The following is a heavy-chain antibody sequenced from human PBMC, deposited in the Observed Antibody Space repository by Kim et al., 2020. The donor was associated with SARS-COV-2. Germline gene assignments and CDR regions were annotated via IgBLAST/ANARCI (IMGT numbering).Heavy chain of an antibody. D-gene: IGHD4-17*01. J-gene: IGHJ5*02. V-gene: IGHV4-39*01. CDR1: GGSISSSSYY. Sequence: SETLSLTCTVSGGSISSSSYYWGWIRQPPGKGLEWIGSIYYSGSTYYNPSLKSRVTISVDTSKNQFSLKLSSVTAADTAVYYCARQLLFEIRDYYFPWRRSDHPNWFDPWGQGTLVTVSS. CDR3: ARQLLFEIRDYYFPWRRSDHPNWFDP. CDR2: IYYSGST.